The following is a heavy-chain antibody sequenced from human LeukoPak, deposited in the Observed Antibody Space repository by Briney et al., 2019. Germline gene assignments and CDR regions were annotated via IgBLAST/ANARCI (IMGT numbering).Heavy chain of an antibody. J-gene: IGHJ4*02. CDR2: TRNKVNSYTT. CDR3: ARDLMGAIGIDY. CDR1: GFTFSDHY. V-gene: IGHV3-72*01. D-gene: IGHD1-26*01. Sequence: PGGSLRLSCAASGFTFSDHYMNWVRQAPGKGLEWVGRTRNKVNSYTTEYAASVKGRFTISRDDSENSLYLQMNSLKTEDTAVYYCARDLMGAIGIDYWGQGTLVTVSS.